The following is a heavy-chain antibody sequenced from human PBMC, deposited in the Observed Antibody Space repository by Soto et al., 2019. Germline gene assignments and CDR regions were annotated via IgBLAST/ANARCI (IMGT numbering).Heavy chain of an antibody. D-gene: IGHD6-19*01. Sequence: PSQTLSLTCAISGDSVSCNTAAWNWIRSSPSRGLEWLGRTHYRSNWRHDYAVSVKSRITVNPDTSKNHFSLQLNSVTPDDTAVYYCARGLAGTGFDLWGQGTLVNVSS. CDR2: THYRSNWRH. V-gene: IGHV6-1*01. J-gene: IGHJ4*02. CDR3: ARGLAGTGFDL. CDR1: GDSVSCNTAA.